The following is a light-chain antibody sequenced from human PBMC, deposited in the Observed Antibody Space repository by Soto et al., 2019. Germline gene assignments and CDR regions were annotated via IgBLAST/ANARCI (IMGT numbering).Light chain of an antibody. CDR2: GAS. CDR3: QQAYSFPIT. CDR1: QSASSNY. V-gene: IGKV3-20*01. Sequence: EIVLTQSPGTLSLSPGERATLSCRASQSASSNYLAWYQQKPGQAPRLLIYGASSRATGIPDRFSGSGSGTDFTLTISRLEPEDFATYYCQQAYSFPITFGQGTRLDI. J-gene: IGKJ5*01.